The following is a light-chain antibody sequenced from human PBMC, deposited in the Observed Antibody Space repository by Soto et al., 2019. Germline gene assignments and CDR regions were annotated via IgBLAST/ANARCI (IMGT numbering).Light chain of an antibody. J-gene: IGKJ5*01. V-gene: IGKV2-28*01. CDR2: LGS. CDR1: QSLLHSNGYKY. Sequence: DIVMTQSPLSLPVTPGEPASISCRSSQSLLHSNGYKYLDWYLQKPGQSPQLLIYLGSNRASGVPDRFSGSESGTDFTLKISRVEAEDVGVYYCMQTRQTPITFGQGTRLEIK. CDR3: MQTRQTPIT.